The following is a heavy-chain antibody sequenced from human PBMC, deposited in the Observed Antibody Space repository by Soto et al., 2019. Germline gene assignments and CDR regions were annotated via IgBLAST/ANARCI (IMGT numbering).Heavy chain of an antibody. CDR1: GYTFTSYD. V-gene: IGHV1-8*01. CDR3: ARERSSGWFDT. J-gene: IGHJ5*02. CDR2: MNPNSGNT. D-gene: IGHD6-25*01. Sequence: ASVKVSCKASGYTFTSYDINWVRQATGQGLEWMGWMNPNSGNTVYAQKFQGRVTMTRNTSISTAYMELSSLRSEDTAVYYCARERSSGWFDTWGQGTLVNVSS.